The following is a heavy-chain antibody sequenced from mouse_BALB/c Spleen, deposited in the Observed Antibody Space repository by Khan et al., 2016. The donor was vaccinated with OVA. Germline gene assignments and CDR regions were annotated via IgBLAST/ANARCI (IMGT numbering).Heavy chain of an antibody. D-gene: IGHD1-1*01. CDR1: GYSITSDYA. CDR3: ERSVTITTVVATDFDY. J-gene: IGHJ2*01. CDR2: ISYSGRT. Sequence: EVQLQESGPGLVKPSQSLSLTCTVTGYSITSDYAWNWIRQFPGNKLEWMGYISYSGRTSYNPSLKSRISITRATSKNQFFLQLNSWTTEDTATYYGERSVTITTVVATDFDYWGQGTTLTVSS. V-gene: IGHV3-2*02.